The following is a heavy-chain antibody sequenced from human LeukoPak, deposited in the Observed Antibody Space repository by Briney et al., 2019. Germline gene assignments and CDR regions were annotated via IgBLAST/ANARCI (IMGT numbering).Heavy chain of an antibody. V-gene: IGHV3-7*01. CDR2: IKQDGSGT. Sequence: GGSLRLSCAASEFTFSNYWMSWVRLAPGKGMEGVANIKQDGSGTYYVGYAKGRLPSSRDKAKNYLYLQMNRLRAEDTAVYNCAGCSTVTTYYYSYYMDNWGKGTTVTVSS. CDR3: AGCSTVTTYYYSYYMDN. CDR1: EFTFSNYW. D-gene: IGHD4-17*01. J-gene: IGHJ6*03.